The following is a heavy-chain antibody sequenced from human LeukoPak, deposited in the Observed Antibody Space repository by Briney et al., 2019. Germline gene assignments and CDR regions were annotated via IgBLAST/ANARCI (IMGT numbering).Heavy chain of an antibody. V-gene: IGHV4-59*01. CDR2: IYYSGST. Sequence: KPSETLSLTCAVSGGSISSYYRSWIRQPPGKGLEWIGYIYYSGSTNYNPSLKSRVTISVDPPKNQFSLKLSSVTAADTAVYYCARGGGYYTYVDYWGQGTLVTVSS. J-gene: IGHJ4*02. CDR3: ARGGGYYTYVDY. D-gene: IGHD3-22*01. CDR1: GGSISSYY.